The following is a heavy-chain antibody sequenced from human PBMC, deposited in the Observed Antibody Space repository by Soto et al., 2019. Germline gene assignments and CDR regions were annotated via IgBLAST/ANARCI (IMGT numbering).Heavy chain of an antibody. V-gene: IGHV1-69*01. CDR1: GGTFSSYA. J-gene: IGHJ6*02. Sequence: QVQLVQSGAEVKKPGSSVKGSCKASGGTFSSYAISWVRQAPGQGLEWMGGIIPIFGTANYAQQFQGRVTITADESTSTAYMELSSLRSESTAVYYCARVVRLSGWSWYDDGMDVWCQGTTVTVSS. D-gene: IGHD6-19*01. CDR3: ARVVRLSGWSWYDDGMDV. CDR2: IIPIFGTA.